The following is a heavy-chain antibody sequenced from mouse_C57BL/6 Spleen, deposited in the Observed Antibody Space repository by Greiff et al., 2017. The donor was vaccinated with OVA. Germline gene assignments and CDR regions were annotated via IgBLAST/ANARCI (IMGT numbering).Heavy chain of an antibody. D-gene: IGHD6-1*01. V-gene: IGHV6-3*01. CDR2: ISMKSGTYAS. CDR1: GFTFSNYW. Sequence: EVKLEESGGGLVQPGGSLKLSCVASGFTFSNYWMNWVRQSPEKGLEWVAQISMKSGTYASHYAESVKGRFTISRDDAKSSVYLQMNSLRAEDTGIYYCTGGSLRPFAYWGQGTLVTVSS. J-gene: IGHJ3*01. CDR3: TGGSLRPFAY.